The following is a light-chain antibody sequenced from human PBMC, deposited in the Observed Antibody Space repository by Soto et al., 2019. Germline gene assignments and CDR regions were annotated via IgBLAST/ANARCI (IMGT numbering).Light chain of an antibody. CDR1: QTIGRH. CDR3: QQSYSTRHT. Sequence: DIPLTQSPSSLSASIGDRVTITCLASQTIGRHLNWYQQKPGKAPKLLIHGASTLQSGVSSSFIGSGSGTDFTLTITSPPPEDFETYFCQQSYSTRHTFDQGTKL. CDR2: GAS. J-gene: IGKJ2*01. V-gene: IGKV1-39*01.